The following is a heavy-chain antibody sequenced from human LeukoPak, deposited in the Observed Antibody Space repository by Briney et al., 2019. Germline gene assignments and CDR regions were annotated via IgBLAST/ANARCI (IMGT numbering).Heavy chain of an antibody. CDR1: GFTFSSYG. CDR3: AKDYVPFGEVLENFDY. Sequence: PGGSLRLSCAASGFTFSSYGMHWVRQAPGKGLEWVAVIWYDGSNKYYADSVKGRFTISRDNSKNTLYLQMNSLRAEDTAVYYCAKDYVPFGEVLENFDYWGQGTLVTVSS. V-gene: IGHV3-33*06. CDR2: IWYDGSNK. J-gene: IGHJ4*02. D-gene: IGHD3-3*01.